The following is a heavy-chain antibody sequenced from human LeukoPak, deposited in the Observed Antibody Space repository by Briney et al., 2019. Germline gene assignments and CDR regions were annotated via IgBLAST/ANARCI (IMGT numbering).Heavy chain of an antibody. Sequence: SSVKVSCKASGGTFSSYAISWVRQAPGQGLEWMGGIIPIFGTANYAQKFQGRVTITTDESTSTAYMELSSLRSEDTAVYYCARDSVGYCSSTSCYYFDYWGQGTLVTVSS. J-gene: IGHJ4*02. D-gene: IGHD2-2*01. CDR1: GGTFSSYA. V-gene: IGHV1-69*05. CDR3: ARDSVGYCSSTSCYYFDY. CDR2: IIPIFGTA.